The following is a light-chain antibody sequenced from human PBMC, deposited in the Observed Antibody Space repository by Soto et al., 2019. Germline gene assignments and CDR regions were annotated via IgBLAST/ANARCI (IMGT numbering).Light chain of an antibody. CDR1: QSISSW. CDR3: QQYNSYPIT. CDR2: DAS. Sequence: DIQMTQSPSPLSASVGDRVTITCRASQSISSWLAWYQQKPGKAPKLLIYDASSLESGVPSRFSGSGSGTEFTLTISSLQPDDFVTYYCQQYNSYPITFGQGTRLEIK. V-gene: IGKV1-5*01. J-gene: IGKJ5*01.